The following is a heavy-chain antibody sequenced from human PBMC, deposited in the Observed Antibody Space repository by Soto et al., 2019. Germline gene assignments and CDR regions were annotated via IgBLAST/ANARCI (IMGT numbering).Heavy chain of an antibody. V-gene: IGHV5-51*01. CDR1: GYSFTSYW. D-gene: IGHD6-13*01. CDR2: IYPGDSDT. CDR3: ARDIAAAGTSYYYYGMDV. J-gene: IGHJ6*02. Sequence: GESLKISCKVSGYSFTSYWIGWVRQMPGKGLEWMGIIYPGDSDTRYSPSFQGQVTISADKSISTAYLQMNSLRAEDTAVYYCARDIAAAGTSYYYYGMDVWGQGTTVTVSS.